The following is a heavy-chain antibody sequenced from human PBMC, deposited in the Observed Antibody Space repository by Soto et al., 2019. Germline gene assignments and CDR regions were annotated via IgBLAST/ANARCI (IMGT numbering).Heavy chain of an antibody. V-gene: IGHV4-34*01. CDR2: INHSGST. CDR1: GGSFSGYY. J-gene: IGHJ4*02. D-gene: IGHD3-9*01. CDR3: ARELLRYFDWLLPHREPTFDY. Sequence: PSETLSLTCAVYGGSFSGYYWSWIRQPPGKGLEWIGEINHSGSTNYNPSLKSRVTISVDTSKNQFSLKLSSVTAADTAVYYCARELLRYFDWLLPHREPTFDYWGQGTLVTVSS.